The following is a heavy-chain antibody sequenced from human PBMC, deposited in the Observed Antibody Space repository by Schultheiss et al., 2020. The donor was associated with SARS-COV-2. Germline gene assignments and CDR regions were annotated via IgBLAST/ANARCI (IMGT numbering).Heavy chain of an antibody. D-gene: IGHD2-2*01. J-gene: IGHJ3*02. V-gene: IGHV3-48*04. CDR2: ISSSSSTI. Sequence: GESLKISCAASGFTFSSYSMNWVRQAPGKGLEWVSYISSSSSTIYYADSVKGRFTISRDNAKNSLYLQMNSLRAEDTAVYYCARDQGCSSTSCDLDAFDIWGQGTMVTVSS. CDR3: ARDQGCSSTSCDLDAFDI. CDR1: GFTFSSYS.